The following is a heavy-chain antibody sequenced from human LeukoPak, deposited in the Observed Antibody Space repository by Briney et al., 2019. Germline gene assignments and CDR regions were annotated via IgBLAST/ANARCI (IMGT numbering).Heavy chain of an antibody. CDR1: GYTFTGYY. V-gene: IGHV1-2*02. Sequence: ASVKVSFKASGYTFTGYYMHWVRQAPGQGLEWMGWINPNSGGTNYAQKFQDRVTMTRDTSISTAYMELSRLRSDDTAVYYCARSHGGITIRNWFDPWGQGTLVTVSS. D-gene: IGHD3-3*01. CDR2: INPNSGGT. CDR3: ARSHGGITIRNWFDP. J-gene: IGHJ5*02.